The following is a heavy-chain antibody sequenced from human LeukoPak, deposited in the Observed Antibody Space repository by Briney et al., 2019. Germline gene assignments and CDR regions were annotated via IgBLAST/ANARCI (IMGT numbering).Heavy chain of an antibody. CDR3: ARDLRGHYFDY. CDR1: GFTFSSYA. Sequence: GGSLRLSCAASGFTFSSYAMHWVRQAPGKGLEWVAVISYDGSNKYYADSVKGRFTISRDNSKNTLYLQMNSLRAEDTAVYYCARDLRGHYFDYWGQGTLVTVSS. D-gene: IGHD3-10*01. J-gene: IGHJ4*02. CDR2: ISYDGSNK. V-gene: IGHV3-30-3*01.